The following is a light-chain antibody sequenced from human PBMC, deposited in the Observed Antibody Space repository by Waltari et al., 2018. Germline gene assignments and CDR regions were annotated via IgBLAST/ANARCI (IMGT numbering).Light chain of an antibody. V-gene: IGLV2-14*01. Sequence: QSALIQPASVSGSPGQSIPISCSGSSSDVGGSRSAPWYQQHPGKAPKMIIFDVFNRPSGVSLRFSGSKSGSTASLTISDLQTEDEADYYCGSYSTNTLPWIFGGGTKVTVL. CDR2: DVF. CDR1: SSDVGGSRS. CDR3: GSYSTNTLPWI. J-gene: IGLJ2*01.